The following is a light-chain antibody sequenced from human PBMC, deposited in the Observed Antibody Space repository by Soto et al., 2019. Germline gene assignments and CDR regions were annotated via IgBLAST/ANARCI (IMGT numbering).Light chain of an antibody. J-gene: IGKJ4*01. CDR2: ATS. Sequence: DVQMTQSPSSLSAFVGDRVTITCRASQGIAPYLAWFQQKPGKVPKLLIYATSTLQSGVPSRFIGSGSGTDFTLTISNLQPEDVATYYCQKYNTPPLTFGGGTKVDIK. V-gene: IGKV1-27*01. CDR3: QKYNTPPLT. CDR1: QGIAPY.